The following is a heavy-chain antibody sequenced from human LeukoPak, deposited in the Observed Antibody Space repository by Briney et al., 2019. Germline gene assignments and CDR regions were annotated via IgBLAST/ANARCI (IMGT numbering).Heavy chain of an antibody. CDR3: ARDRVTMVRGVNYYFDY. J-gene: IGHJ4*02. V-gene: IGHV3-7*05. Sequence: PGGSLRLSCAASGFTFSSYWMSWVRQAPGKGLEWVANIKQDGSEKYYVDSVKGRFTISRDNAKNSLYLQMNSPRAEDTAVYYCARDRVTMVRGVNYYFDYWGQGTLVTVSS. CDR2: IKQDGSEK. CDR1: GFTFSSYW. D-gene: IGHD3-10*01.